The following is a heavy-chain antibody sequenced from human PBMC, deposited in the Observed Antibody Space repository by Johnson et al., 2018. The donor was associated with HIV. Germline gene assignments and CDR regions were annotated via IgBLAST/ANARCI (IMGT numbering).Heavy chain of an antibody. CDR1: GFTFSSYD. J-gene: IGHJ3*02. V-gene: IGHV3-30*18. Sequence: QVQLVESGGGVVQPGRSLRLSCVGSGFTFSSYDMHWVRQAPGKGMDWVALISYDGSNKYYAASVQGRFNISRDNSKNALYLQMSSLRPEDTAVYYCAKPPSMGADAFDIWGQGAMVTVSS. CDR2: ISYDGSNK. D-gene: IGHD3-16*01. CDR3: AKPPSMGADAFDI.